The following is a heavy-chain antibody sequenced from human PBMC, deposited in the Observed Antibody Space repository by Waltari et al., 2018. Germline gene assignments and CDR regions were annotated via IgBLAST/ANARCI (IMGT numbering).Heavy chain of an antibody. D-gene: IGHD3-10*01. Sequence: EVQLVESGGGLVQPGGSLRLSCAAPGFTFSSSSMNWVRQAPGKGLEWVSHITSSSTSILYADSVEGRFTISRDNAKKSLYLQMDSLRADDTAVYFCATYIQRGPDFWGQGTLVTVSS. CDR1: GFTFSSSS. J-gene: IGHJ4*02. CDR3: ATYIQRGPDF. CDR2: ITSSSTSI. V-gene: IGHV3-48*04.